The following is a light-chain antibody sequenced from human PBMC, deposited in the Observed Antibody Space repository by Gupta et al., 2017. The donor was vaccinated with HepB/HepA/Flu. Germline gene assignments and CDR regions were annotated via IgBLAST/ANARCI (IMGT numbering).Light chain of an antibody. CDR1: QSVSRY. CDR2: AES. J-gene: IGKJ4*01. CDR3: QQRFNAPIT. V-gene: IGKV1-39*01. Sequence: DIQLTQSPSSLSASVGDRVTITCRASQSVSRYLNWYQQKPGKAPKFLIYAESSLRSGVPSRFSGSGSGTEFTLTITSRQPEDFATYYCQQRFNAPITFGGGTKVEVK.